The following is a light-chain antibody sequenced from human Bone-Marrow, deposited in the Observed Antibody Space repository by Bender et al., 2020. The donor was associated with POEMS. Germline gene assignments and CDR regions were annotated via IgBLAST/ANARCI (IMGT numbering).Light chain of an antibody. CDR3: QSFDSRLNFV. Sequence: QSVLTQPPSASATPGQRVTISCSRSASDRGTTPINWYQHLPGTAPKLIIYNSDQRPSGVPDRFSGSKSGTSASLAITGLQAEDEAEYYCQSFDSRLNFVFGTGTKVSVL. CDR1: ASDRGTTP. V-gene: IGLV1-44*01. J-gene: IGLJ1*01. CDR2: NSD.